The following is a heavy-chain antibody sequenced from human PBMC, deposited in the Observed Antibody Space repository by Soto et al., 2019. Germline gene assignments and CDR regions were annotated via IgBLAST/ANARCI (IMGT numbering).Heavy chain of an antibody. J-gene: IGHJ3*02. V-gene: IGHV5-51*01. CDR3: ASHGEPPTRGNDAFDI. CDR2: IYPGDSDT. Sequence: GESLKISCKGSGYSFTSYWIGWVRQMPGKGLEWMGIIYPGDSDTRYSPSFQGQVTISADKSISTAYLQWSSLKASDTAMYYGASHGEPPTRGNDAFDIWGQGTMVTVSS. CDR1: GYSFTSYW. D-gene: IGHD2-21*01.